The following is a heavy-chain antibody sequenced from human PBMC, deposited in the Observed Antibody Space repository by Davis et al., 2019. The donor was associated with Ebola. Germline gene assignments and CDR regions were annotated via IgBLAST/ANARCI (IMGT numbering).Heavy chain of an antibody. Sequence: GGSLRLSCAASGFTFSSYIMHWVRQAPGKGLEWVSYISGSATSTFYADSVKGRFTISRDNARDSLYLQMDSLRVEDTAIYYCARDAFSLSRYDTEDHWGQGTLVTVSS. D-gene: IGHD3-9*01. J-gene: IGHJ4*02. V-gene: IGHV3-48*04. CDR2: ISGSATST. CDR1: GFTFSSYI. CDR3: ARDAFSLSRYDTEDH.